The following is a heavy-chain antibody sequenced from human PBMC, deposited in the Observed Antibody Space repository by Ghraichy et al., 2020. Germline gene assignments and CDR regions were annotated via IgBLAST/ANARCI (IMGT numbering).Heavy chain of an antibody. D-gene: IGHD4-17*01. J-gene: IGHJ4*01. CDR2: IYYSGST. Sequence: SETLSLTCTVSGGSISSSSYYWGWIRQPPGKGLEWIGSIYYSGSTYYNPSLKSRVTISVDTSKNQFSLKLSSVTAADTAVYYCAGPTYSLFDYGDYIFDSWGHGPLVPVSS. CDR1: GGSISSSSYY. CDR3: AGPTYSLFDYGDYIFDS. V-gene: IGHV4-39*01.